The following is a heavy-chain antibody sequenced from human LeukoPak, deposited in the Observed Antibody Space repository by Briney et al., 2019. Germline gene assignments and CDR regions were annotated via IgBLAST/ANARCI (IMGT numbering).Heavy chain of an antibody. CDR2: INPNSGGT. D-gene: IGHD5/OR15-5a*01. J-gene: IGHJ4*02. Sequence: ASVKVSCKASGYTFTGYYMHWVRQAPGQGLEWMGWINPNSGGTNYAQKFQGRVTMTRDTSISTAYMTLSALRSDDTAVYYCARVPYSVHFEHWAQGTLVIVSS. V-gene: IGHV1-2*02. CDR3: ARVPYSVHFEH. CDR1: GYTFTGYY.